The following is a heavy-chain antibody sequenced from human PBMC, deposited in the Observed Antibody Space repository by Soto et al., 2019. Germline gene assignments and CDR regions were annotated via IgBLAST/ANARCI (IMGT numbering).Heavy chain of an antibody. V-gene: IGHV2-70*01. J-gene: IGHJ4*02. CDR2: INWDDDK. CDR3: ARLFSSLASVDY. D-gene: IGHD3-3*02. Sequence: GSGPTLVNPTQTLTLTCTFSGFSLSTSGMCVSWIRQPPGKALEWLALINWDDDKYYSTSLKTRLTISKDTSKNQVVLTMTNMDPVDTATYYCARLFSSLASVDYWGQGTLVTVSS. CDR1: GFSLSTSGMC.